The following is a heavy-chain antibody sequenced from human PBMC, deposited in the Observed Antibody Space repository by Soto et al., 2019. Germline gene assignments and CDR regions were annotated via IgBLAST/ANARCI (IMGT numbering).Heavy chain of an antibody. J-gene: IGHJ6*03. Sequence: GASVKVSCKASGYTFTSYYMHWVRQAPGQGLEWMGIINPSGGSTSYAQKFQGRVTMTRDTSTSTVYMELSSLRSEDTAVYYCARAKEYDFWSGYYPSPTHSYYYYMDVWGKGTTVTVSS. CDR3: ARAKEYDFWSGYYPSPTHSYYYYMDV. D-gene: IGHD3-3*01. CDR1: GYTFTSYY. CDR2: INPSGGST. V-gene: IGHV1-46*03.